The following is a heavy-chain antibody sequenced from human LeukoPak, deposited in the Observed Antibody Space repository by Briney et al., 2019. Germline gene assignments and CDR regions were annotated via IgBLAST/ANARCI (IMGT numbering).Heavy chain of an antibody. CDR1: GGTFSSYA. J-gene: IGHJ5*02. D-gene: IGHD3-3*01. CDR3: ARSRALRFLEWFTPNWFDP. V-gene: IGHV1-69*04. Sequence: EASVKVSCKASGGTFSSYAISWVRQAPGQGLEWMGRIIPILGIANYAQKFQGRVTITADKSTSTAYMELSSLRSEDTAVYYCARSRALRFLEWFTPNWFDPWGQGTLVTVSS. CDR2: IIPILGIA.